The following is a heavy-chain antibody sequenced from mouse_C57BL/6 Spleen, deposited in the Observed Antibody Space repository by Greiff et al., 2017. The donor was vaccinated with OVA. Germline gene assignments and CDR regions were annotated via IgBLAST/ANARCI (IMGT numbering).Heavy chain of an antibody. V-gene: IGHV1-82*01. CDR2: IYPGDGDT. J-gene: IGHJ4*01. CDR3: ASETTVVAYYAMDY. D-gene: IGHD1-1*01. Sequence: LVESGPELVKPGASVKISCKASGYAFSSSWMNWVKQRPGKGLEWIGRIYPGDGDTNYNGKFKGEATLTADKSSSTAYMQLSSLTSEDSAVYFCASETTVVAYYAMDYWGQGTSVTVSS. CDR1: GYAFSSSW.